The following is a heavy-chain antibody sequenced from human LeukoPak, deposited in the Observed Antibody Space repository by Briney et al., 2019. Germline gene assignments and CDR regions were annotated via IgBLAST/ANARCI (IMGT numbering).Heavy chain of an antibody. V-gene: IGHV3-11*05. Sequence: GGSLRLSCAASGFTFSDYYMSWIRQAPGKGLEWVSYIGSSSSYTNYADSVKGRFTISRDNAKNSLYLQMNSLRAEDTAVYYCARVTTYGDYLDYWGQGTLVTVSS. CDR1: GFTFSDYY. CDR2: IGSSSSYT. CDR3: ARVTTYGDYLDY. D-gene: IGHD4-17*01. J-gene: IGHJ4*02.